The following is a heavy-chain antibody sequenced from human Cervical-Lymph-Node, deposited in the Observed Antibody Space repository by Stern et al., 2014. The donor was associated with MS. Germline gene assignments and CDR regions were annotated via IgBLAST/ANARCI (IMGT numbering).Heavy chain of an antibody. V-gene: IGHV1-69*01. CDR3: ARGAYCGGDCYWGWFDS. CDR2: TIPLFGAA. D-gene: IGHD2-21*02. Sequence: QLVQSGAEVKRPGSSVTVSCKSSGDTFSDHSISWVRRAPGHGLEWVGGTIPLFGAADYAQMFQGRVTITADESTTTAYMELSSLRSEDTAMYYCARGAYCGGDCYWGWFDSWGQGTLVTVSS. J-gene: IGHJ5*01. CDR1: GDTFSDHS.